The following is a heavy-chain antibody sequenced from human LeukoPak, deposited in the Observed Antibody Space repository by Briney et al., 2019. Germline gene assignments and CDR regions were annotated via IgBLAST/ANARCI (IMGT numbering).Heavy chain of an antibody. D-gene: IGHD6-19*01. Sequence: PSQTLSLTCTVSGGSISSGGYYWSWIRQPPGKGLEWIGYIYHSGSTYYNPSLKSRVTISVDRSKNQFSLKLSSVTAADTAVYYCARDNGSGWYGPFDYWGQGTLVTVSS. V-gene: IGHV4-30-2*01. J-gene: IGHJ4*02. CDR2: IYHSGST. CDR3: ARDNGSGWYGPFDY. CDR1: GGSISSGGYY.